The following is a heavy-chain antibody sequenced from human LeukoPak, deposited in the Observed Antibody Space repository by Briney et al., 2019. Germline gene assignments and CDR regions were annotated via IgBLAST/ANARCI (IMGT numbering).Heavy chain of an antibody. D-gene: IGHD6-6*01. V-gene: IGHV1-8*01. Sequence: ASVKVSCKSSGYTFTSYDINWVRQATGQGLEWLGWMKPNSGNTGYAQKFQGRVTMTRNTSISTAYMELSNLRSEDTAVHYCARGSSSSSAGGDYWGQGTLVTVSS. CDR3: ARGSSSSSAGGDY. CDR2: MKPNSGNT. J-gene: IGHJ4*02. CDR1: GYTFTSYD.